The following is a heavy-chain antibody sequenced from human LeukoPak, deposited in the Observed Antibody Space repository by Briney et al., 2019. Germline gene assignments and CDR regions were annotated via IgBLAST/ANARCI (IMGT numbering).Heavy chain of an antibody. V-gene: IGHV3-23*01. CDR3: AKEGYTSSSPGVDY. D-gene: IGHD6-6*01. CDR1: GFTFSSYA. Sequence: PGGSLRLSCAASGFTFSSYAMSWVRQAPGKGLEWVSIISGSDGSTYYADSVKGRFTISRDNSRNTLYLQMNSLRAEDTAVYYCAKEGYTSSSPGVDYWGQGTLVTVSS. J-gene: IGHJ4*02. CDR2: ISGSDGST.